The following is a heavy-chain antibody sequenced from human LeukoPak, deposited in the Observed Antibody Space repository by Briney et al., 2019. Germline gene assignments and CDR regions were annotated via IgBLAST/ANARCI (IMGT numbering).Heavy chain of an antibody. CDR3: ARSIILVRGIIYFFYYYMDV. CDR2: ISYSGST. CDR1: GDSISSCH. Sequence: SETLSLTCTVSGDSISSCHWTWIRQSPGKGLEWIGYISYSGSTNSNPSLKSRVTMSVDTSKNQFSLKLNSVTAADTAVYYCARSIILVRGIIYFFYYYMDVWGKGTTVTVSS. D-gene: IGHD3-10*01. V-gene: IGHV4-59*01. J-gene: IGHJ6*03.